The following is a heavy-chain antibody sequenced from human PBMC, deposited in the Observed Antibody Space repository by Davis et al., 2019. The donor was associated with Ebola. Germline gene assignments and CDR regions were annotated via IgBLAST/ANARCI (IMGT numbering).Heavy chain of an antibody. CDR1: GFTFSSFW. CDR3: VRDATRGGDFDY. V-gene: IGHV3-7*03. J-gene: IGHJ4*02. Sequence: PGGSLRLSCAASGFTFSSFWMSWVRQAPGKGLEWVANIKQDGSDKYYMDSVKGRFTISRDNARNSLFLQMNSLRAEDTALYYCVRDATRGGDFDYWGQGTLVTVSS. D-gene: IGHD2-15*01. CDR2: IKQDGSDK.